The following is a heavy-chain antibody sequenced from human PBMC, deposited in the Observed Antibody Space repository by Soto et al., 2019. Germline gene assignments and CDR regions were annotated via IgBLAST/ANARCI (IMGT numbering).Heavy chain of an antibody. CDR2: ISASGNT. D-gene: IGHD1-1*01. CDR3: AKESGAPAGTAEY. V-gene: IGHV4-4*07. Sequence: QVQLQESGPGLVKPSETLSLTCTVSGASFSNWYWSWIRRPAGKGLEGIGRISASGNTNYNPPRQSRDTMSIDPSKNQFSLKVTSVTAADTALYYCAKESGAPAGTAEYWGQGILVTVSS. J-gene: IGHJ4*02. CDR1: GASFSNWY.